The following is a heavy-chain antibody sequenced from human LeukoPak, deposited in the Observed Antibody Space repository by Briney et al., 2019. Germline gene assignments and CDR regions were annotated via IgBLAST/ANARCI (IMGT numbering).Heavy chain of an antibody. D-gene: IGHD3-16*01. CDR1: GFTFDDYA. CDR3: AKGGGYDYVWGSTPPYYFDY. J-gene: IGHJ4*02. CDR2: ISWNSGSI. Sequence: GGSLRLSCAASGFTFDDYAMHWVRQAPGKGLEWVSGISWNSGSIGYADSVKGRFTISRDNAKNSLYLQMNSLRAEDTALYYCAKGGGYDYVWGSTPPYYFDYWGQGTLVTVSS. V-gene: IGHV3-9*01.